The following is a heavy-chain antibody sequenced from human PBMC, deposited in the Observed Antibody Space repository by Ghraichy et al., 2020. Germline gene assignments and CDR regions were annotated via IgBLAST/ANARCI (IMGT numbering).Heavy chain of an antibody. Sequence: LSLTCAASGFTFSDYYMSWIRQAPGKGLEWVSYISSSGSTIYYADSVKGRFTISRDNAKNSLYLQMNSLRAEDTAVYYCARDDPYLQSDYWGQGTLVTVSS. J-gene: IGHJ4*02. CDR3: ARDDPYLQSDY. D-gene: IGHD4-11*01. CDR2: ISSSGSTI. CDR1: GFTFSDYY. V-gene: IGHV3-11*01.